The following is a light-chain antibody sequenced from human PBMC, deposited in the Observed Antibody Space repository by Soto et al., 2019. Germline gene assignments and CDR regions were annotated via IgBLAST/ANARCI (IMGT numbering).Light chain of an antibody. V-gene: IGKV3-11*01. CDR3: QLRSNWPLYT. CDR1: QSVSSY. J-gene: IGKJ2*01. CDR2: DAS. Sequence: EIVLTQSPATLSLSPGERATLSCRASQSVSSYLAWYQQKPGQAPRLLIYDASNRATGIPARFSGRGSGTDFTLNISSLEPEDFAVYYCQLRSNWPLYTFGQGTKLEIK.